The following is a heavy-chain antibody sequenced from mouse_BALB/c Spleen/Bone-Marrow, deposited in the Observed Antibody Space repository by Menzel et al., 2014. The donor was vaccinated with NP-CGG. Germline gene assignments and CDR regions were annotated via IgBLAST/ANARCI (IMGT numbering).Heavy chain of an antibody. D-gene: IGHD1-2*01. V-gene: IGHV4-1*02. CDR2: INPDSSTI. CDR1: GFDFSGYW. CDR3: ARPGCYGYQDV. Sequence: EVQLQQSGGGLVQPGGSLKLSCAASGFDFSGYWMAWVRQAPGKGLEWIGEINPDSSTINYTPSLKDKFIISRDNAKNALYLQMSKVRSEDTALYYCARPGCYGYQDVWGAGTTVTVSS. J-gene: IGHJ1*01.